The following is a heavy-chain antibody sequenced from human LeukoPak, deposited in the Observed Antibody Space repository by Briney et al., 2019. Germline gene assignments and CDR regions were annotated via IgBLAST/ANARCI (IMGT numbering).Heavy chain of an antibody. J-gene: IGHJ4*02. V-gene: IGHV1-18*04. CDR3: ARVVLLWFGEQKGIDY. CDR1: GYTFTSYG. D-gene: IGHD3-10*01. Sequence: ASVKVSCKASGYTFTSYGISWVRQDPGQGLEWMGWISAYNGNTNYAQKLQGRVTMTTDTSTSTAYMELRSLRSDDTAVYYCARVVLLWFGEQKGIDYWGQGTLVTVSS. CDR2: ISAYNGNT.